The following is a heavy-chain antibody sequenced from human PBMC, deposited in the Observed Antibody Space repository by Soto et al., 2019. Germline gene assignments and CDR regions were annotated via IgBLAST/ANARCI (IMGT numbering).Heavy chain of an antibody. Sequence: GGSLRLSCAASGFTFSDYYMSWIRQAPGKGLEWVSYISSSGSTIYYADSVKGRFTISRDNAKNSLYLQMNSLRAEDTAVYYCARGHYGDLYYYYYMDVWGKGTTVTVSS. CDR1: GFTFSDYY. J-gene: IGHJ6*03. V-gene: IGHV3-11*01. CDR3: ARGHYGDLYYYYYMDV. CDR2: ISSSGSTI. D-gene: IGHD4-17*01.